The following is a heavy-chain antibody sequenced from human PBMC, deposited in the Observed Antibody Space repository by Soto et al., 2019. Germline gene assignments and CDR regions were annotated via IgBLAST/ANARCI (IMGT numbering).Heavy chain of an antibody. J-gene: IGHJ5*02. CDR1: GFTFSNAW. D-gene: IGHD6-19*01. V-gene: IGHV3-15*07. CDR2: IKSKTDGGTT. Sequence: EVQLVESGGGLVKPGGSLRLSCAASGFTFSNAWMNWVRQAPGKGLEWVARIKSKTDGGTTDYAAPVKGRFTISRDDSKNTLYLQMNSLKTEDTAVYYCTTDPYIAVAGSRWFDPWGQGTLVTVSS. CDR3: TTDPYIAVAGSRWFDP.